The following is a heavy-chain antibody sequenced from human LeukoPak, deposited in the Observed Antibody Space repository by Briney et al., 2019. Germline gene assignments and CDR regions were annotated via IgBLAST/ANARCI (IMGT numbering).Heavy chain of an antibody. CDR1: GGSFSGYY. V-gene: IGHV4-34*01. Sequence: PSETLSLTCAVYGGSFSGYYWSWIRQPPGKGLEWIGEINHSGSTNYNPSLKSRVTISVDTSKNQFSLKLSSVTAADTAVYYCARGLREWYAFDIWGQGTMVTVSS. CDR2: INHSGST. CDR3: ARGLREWYAFDI. D-gene: IGHD3-3*01. J-gene: IGHJ3*02.